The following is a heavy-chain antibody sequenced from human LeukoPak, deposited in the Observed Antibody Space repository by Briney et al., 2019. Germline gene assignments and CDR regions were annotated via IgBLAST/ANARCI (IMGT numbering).Heavy chain of an antibody. J-gene: IGHJ4*02. D-gene: IGHD1-26*01. V-gene: IGHV4-31*03. CDR1: GGSISSGGYY. Sequence: PSEILSLTCTVSGGSISSGGYYWSWIRQHPGKGLEWIGYIYYSGSTYYNPSLKSRVTISVDTSKNQFSLKLSSVTAADTAVFYCARENSGSYRGFDYWGQGTLVTVSS. CDR2: IYYSGST. CDR3: ARENSGSYRGFDY.